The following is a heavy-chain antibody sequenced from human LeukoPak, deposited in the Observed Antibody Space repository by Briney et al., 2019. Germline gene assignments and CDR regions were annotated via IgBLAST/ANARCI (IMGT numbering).Heavy chain of an antibody. CDR1: DGSISSYY. V-gene: IGHV4-59*01. J-gene: IGHJ4*02. Sequence: SETLSLTCTVSDGSISSYYWSWIRQPPGKGLEWIGYIYYSGSTNYNPSLKSRVTISVDTSKNQFSLKLSSVTAADTAVYYCARSYRGAFDYWGQGTLVTVSS. CDR2: IYYSGST. CDR3: ARSYRGAFDY. D-gene: IGHD1-26*01.